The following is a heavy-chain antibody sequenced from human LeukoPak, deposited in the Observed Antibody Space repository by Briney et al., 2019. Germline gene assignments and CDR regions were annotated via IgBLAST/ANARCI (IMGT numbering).Heavy chain of an antibody. D-gene: IGHD5-18*01. Sequence: PGGSLRLSCAASGFTFSSYSMNWVRQAPGKGLEWVSSISSSSSYIYYADSVKGRFTISRDNAKNSLFLQMNNLRVDDSGVYYCAREYTAMAYDYWGQGNLVTVSS. CDR3: AREYTAMAYDY. CDR2: ISSSSSYI. CDR1: GFTFSSYS. J-gene: IGHJ4*02. V-gene: IGHV3-21*01.